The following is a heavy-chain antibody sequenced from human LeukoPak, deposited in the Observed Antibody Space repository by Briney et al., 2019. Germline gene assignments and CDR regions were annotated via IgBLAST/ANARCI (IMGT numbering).Heavy chain of an antibody. V-gene: IGHV4-30-2*01. Sequence: SETLSLTCTVSGGSISSGGYYWSWIRQPPGKGLEWIGYIYHSGSTYYNPSLKSRVTISVDRSKNQFSLKLSSVTAADTAVYYCARDYPTDYWGQGTLVTVSS. CDR3: ARDYPTDY. J-gene: IGHJ4*02. CDR1: GGSISSGGYY. CDR2: IYHSGST.